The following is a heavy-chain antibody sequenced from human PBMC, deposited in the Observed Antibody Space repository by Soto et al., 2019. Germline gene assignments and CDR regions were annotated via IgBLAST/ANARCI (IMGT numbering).Heavy chain of an antibody. D-gene: IGHD2-15*01. CDR2: IIPIFGTA. V-gene: IGHV1-69*13. J-gene: IGHJ5*02. Sequence: SVNVDWKAAGTAFSSYSISWVRHTTRQGIEWMGGIIPIFGTANYAQKFQGRVTITADESTSTAYMELSSLRSEDTAVYYCAGNPTPYCSGGSCYGQQYNWFDPWGQGTLVTVSS. CDR1: GTAFSSYS. CDR3: AGNPTPYCSGGSCYGQQYNWFDP.